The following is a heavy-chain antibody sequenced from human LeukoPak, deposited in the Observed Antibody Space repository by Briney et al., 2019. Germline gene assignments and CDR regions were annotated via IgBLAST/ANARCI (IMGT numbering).Heavy chain of an antibody. J-gene: IGHJ6*02. V-gene: IGHV4-59*08. Sequence: SETLSLTCTVSGGSITSYYWSWIRQPPGKGLEWIGYIYYSGSTNYNPSLKSRVTISVDTSKNQFSLKLSSVTAADTAVYYCARAVAARGYYYYGMDVWGQGTTVTVSS. CDR3: ARAVAARGYYYYGMDV. CDR1: GGSITSYY. CDR2: IYYSGST. D-gene: IGHD5-12*01.